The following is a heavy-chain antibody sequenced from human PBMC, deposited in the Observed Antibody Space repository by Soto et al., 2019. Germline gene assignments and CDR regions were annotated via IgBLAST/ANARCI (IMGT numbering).Heavy chain of an antibody. D-gene: IGHD3-10*01. CDR2: ISGYSGST. CDR3: AKHGDLMVRAPYYYGMDV. J-gene: IGHJ6*02. V-gene: IGHV3-23*01. Sequence: GGSLRLSCAASGFTFSSYAMSWVRQAPGKGLEWVSAISGYSGSTYYADSVKGRFTISRDNSKNTLYLQMNSLRAEDTAVYYCAKHGDLMVRAPYYYGMDVWGQGTTVTVSS. CDR1: GFTFSSYA.